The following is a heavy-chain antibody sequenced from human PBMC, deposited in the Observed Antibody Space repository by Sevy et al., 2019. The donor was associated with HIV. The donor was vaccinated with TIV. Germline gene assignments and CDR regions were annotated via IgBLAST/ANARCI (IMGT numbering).Heavy chain of an antibody. D-gene: IGHD2-8*01. CDR3: AREGCTRPHDY. CDR1: GFAFYDYS. J-gene: IGHJ4*02. CDR2: LSFGCGKI. V-gene: IGHV3-23*01. Sequence: GGSLRLSCAASGFAFYDYSMSWIRQAPGKGLEWFATLSFGCGKINYADSVKGRFTISRVNSKNSFYLQMDNVRVEDTALYYCAREGCTRPHDYWGQGTRVTVSS.